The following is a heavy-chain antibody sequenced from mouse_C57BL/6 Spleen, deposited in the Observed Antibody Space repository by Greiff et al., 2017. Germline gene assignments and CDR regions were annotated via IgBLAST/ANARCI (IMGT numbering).Heavy chain of an antibody. CDR3: ASTMIKRWIDY. V-gene: IGHV1-82*01. D-gene: IGHD2-4*01. CDR1: GYAFSSSW. Sequence: VLLLQSGPELVKPGASVKISCKASGYAFSSSWMNWVNQRPGKGLEWIGRIYPGDGDTNYNGKFKGKATLTADKSSSTAYMQLSSLTSEDSAVDCCASTMIKRWIDYWGQGTLVTVSA. CDR2: IYPGDGDT. J-gene: IGHJ3*01.